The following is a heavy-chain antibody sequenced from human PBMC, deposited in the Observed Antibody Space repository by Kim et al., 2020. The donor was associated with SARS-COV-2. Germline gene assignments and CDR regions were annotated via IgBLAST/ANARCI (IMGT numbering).Heavy chain of an antibody. CDR2: ISSNGGST. J-gene: IGHJ6*02. D-gene: IGHD6-13*01. CDR3: ARDGYSSSWYLIGMDV. CDR1: GFTFSSYA. V-gene: IGHV3-64*01. Sequence: GGSLRLSCAASGFTFSSYAMHWVRQAPGKGLEYVSAISSNGGSTYYANSVKGRFTISRDNSKNTLYLQMGSLRAEDMAVYYCARDGYSSSWYLIGMDVWGQGTTVTVSS.